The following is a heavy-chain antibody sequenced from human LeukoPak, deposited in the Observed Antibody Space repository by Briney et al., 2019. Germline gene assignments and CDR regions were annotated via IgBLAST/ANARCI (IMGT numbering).Heavy chain of an antibody. D-gene: IGHD2-8*01. CDR2: IKQDGRET. CDR3: ARARYCANSVCHIGGGLDV. CDR1: GYPFVNNW. J-gene: IGHJ6*02. V-gene: IGHV3-7*04. Sequence: PGGSLRLSCAASGYPFVNNWMTWVRQAPGKGLEWVATIKQDGRETYYVDSVKGRFSISRDNVRDSMNLQMNILRAEDAAVYYCARARYCANSVCHIGGGLDVWGPGTTVTVSS.